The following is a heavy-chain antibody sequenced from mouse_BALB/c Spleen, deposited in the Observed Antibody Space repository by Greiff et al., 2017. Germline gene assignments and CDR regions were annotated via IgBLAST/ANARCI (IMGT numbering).Heavy chain of an antibody. CDR2: ISSGGST. Sequence: EVQRVESGGGLVKPGGSLKLSCAASGFTFSSYAMSWVRQTPEKRLEWVASISSGGSTYYPDSVKGRFTISRDNARNILYLQMSSLRSEDTAMYYCARGQDYDYWYFDVWGAGTTVTVSS. CDR1: GFTFSSYA. CDR3: ARGQDYDYWYFDV. D-gene: IGHD2-4*01. V-gene: IGHV5-6-5*01. J-gene: IGHJ1*01.